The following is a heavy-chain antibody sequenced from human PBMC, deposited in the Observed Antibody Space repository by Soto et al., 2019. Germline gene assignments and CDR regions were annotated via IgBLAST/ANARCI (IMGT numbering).Heavy chain of an antibody. V-gene: IGHV6-1*01. CDR3: ARDADAPGIAAAGTYSFTRSRIDY. Sequence: SQTLSLTCAISGDSVSSNSAAWNWIRQSPSRGPEWLGRTYYRSKWYNDYAVSVKSRITINPDTSKNQFSLQLNSVTPEDTAVYYCARDADAPGIAAAGTYSFTRSRIDYWGQGTLVTVSS. J-gene: IGHJ4*02. CDR1: GDSVSSNSAA. CDR2: TYYRSKWYN. D-gene: IGHD6-13*01.